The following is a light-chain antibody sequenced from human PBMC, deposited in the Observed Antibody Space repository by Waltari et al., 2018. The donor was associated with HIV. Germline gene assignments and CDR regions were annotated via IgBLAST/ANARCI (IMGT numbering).Light chain of an antibody. V-gene: IGLV3-19*01. Sequence: SSELTQDPVVSVALGQTIKITCQGDSLRSFFANWYQHRPGQAPVLVVYGGNRRPSGIPDRFSASNSGNTSSLIISNSEAVDEADYFGHSRDSNRDRHVFGGGTRVIVL. CDR3: HSRDSNRDRHV. CDR2: GGN. J-gene: IGLJ1*01. CDR1: SLRSFF.